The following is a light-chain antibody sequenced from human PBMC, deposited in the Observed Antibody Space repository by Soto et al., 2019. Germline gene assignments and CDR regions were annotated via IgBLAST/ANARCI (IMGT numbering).Light chain of an antibody. Sequence: DIQMTQSPSSLSASVGNRVTITCRASQSISSYLNWYQQKKGKAPKLLIYAASSLQSGVPSRFSGSGSGTDFTLTISSLQPEDFETYYCQQSYSNPWTFGQGTKVDIK. CDR1: QSISSY. CDR3: QQSYSNPWT. J-gene: IGKJ1*01. CDR2: AAS. V-gene: IGKV1-39*01.